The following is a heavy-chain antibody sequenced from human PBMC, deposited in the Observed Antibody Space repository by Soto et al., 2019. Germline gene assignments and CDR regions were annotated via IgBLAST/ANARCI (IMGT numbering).Heavy chain of an antibody. Sequence: ASVKVSCKASGYTFTSYGISWVRQAPGQGLEWMGWISAYNGNTNYAQKLQGRVTMTTDTSTSTAYMELRSLRSDDTAVYYCARGDMLSEGWSGYPRGPYYCDYWGQGTLVTVAS. J-gene: IGHJ4*02. CDR1: GYTFTSYG. D-gene: IGHD3-3*01. V-gene: IGHV1-18*04. CDR2: ISAYNGNT. CDR3: ARGDMLSEGWSGYPRGPYYCDY.